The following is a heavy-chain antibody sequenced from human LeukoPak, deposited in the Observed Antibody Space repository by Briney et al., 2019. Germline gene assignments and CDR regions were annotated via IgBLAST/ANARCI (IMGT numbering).Heavy chain of an antibody. V-gene: IGHV1-69*01. J-gene: IGHJ6*03. D-gene: IGHD6-13*01. CDR3: ATSIAAAGRPPDYMDV. CDR2: IIPIFGTA. Sequence: SVKVSCKASGGTFSSYAISWVRQAPGRGLEWMGGIIPIFGTANYAQKFQGRVTITADESTSTAYMELSSLRSEDTAVYYCATSIAAAGRPPDYMDVWGKGTTVTVSS. CDR1: GGTFSSYA.